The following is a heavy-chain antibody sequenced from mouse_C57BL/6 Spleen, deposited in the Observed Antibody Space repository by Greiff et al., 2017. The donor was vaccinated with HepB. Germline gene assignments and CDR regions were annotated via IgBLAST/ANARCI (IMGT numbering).Heavy chain of an antibody. CDR1: GYTFTSYW. CDR2: INPSNGGT. CDR3: AREEGLLGWYFDV. D-gene: IGHD1-1*01. Sequence: VQLQQPGTELVKPGASVKLSCKASGYTFTSYWMHWVKQRPGQGLEWIGNINPSNGGTNYNEKFKSKATLTVDKSSSTAYMQLSSLTSEDSAVFYCAREEGLLGWYFDVWGTGTTVTVSS. V-gene: IGHV1-53*01. J-gene: IGHJ1*03.